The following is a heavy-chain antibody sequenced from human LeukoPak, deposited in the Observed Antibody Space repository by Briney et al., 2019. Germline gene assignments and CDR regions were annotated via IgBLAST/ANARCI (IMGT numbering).Heavy chain of an antibody. J-gene: IGHJ6*02. Sequence: SETLSLTCTVSGGSISSYYWSWIRQPPGKGLEWIGYIYYSGSTNYNPSLKSRVTISVDTSKNQFSLKLSSVTAADTAVYYCARVTGTPPYYYYGMDVWGQGTTVTVSS. V-gene: IGHV4-59*01. CDR3: ARVTGTPPYYYYGMDV. CDR1: GGSISSYY. CDR2: IYYSGST. D-gene: IGHD7-27*01.